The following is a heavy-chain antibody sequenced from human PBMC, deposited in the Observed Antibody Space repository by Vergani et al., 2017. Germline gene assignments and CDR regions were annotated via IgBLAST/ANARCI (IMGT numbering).Heavy chain of an antibody. CDR1: RFDFSDYY. CDR2: ISNSGNTI. J-gene: IGHJ5*02. Sequence: QGQLVESGGGLVKPGGSLRLSCAASRFDFSDYYMSWIRQAPGKGLEWISYISNSGNTINYADSVKGRFIVSRDNAKKSLYLQMNSLRFEDTAVYYCASGSSGFFTLTSPNWFDPWGQGTLVTVS. CDR3: ASGSSGFFTLTSPNWFDP. V-gene: IGHV3-11*04. D-gene: IGHD3-3*01.